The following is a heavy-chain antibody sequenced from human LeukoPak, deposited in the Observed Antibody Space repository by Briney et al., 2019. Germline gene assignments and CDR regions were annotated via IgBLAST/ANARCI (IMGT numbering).Heavy chain of an antibody. Sequence: GGSPRLSCVASGFSFSSYWMTWVRQAPGKGLEWVANIKQDGSKKSYVDSVKGRFTISRDNAKNSLYLQMNSLRAEDTAIYYCTRVGYIDEGIDYWGQGTLVTVSS. CDR1: GFSFSSYW. CDR2: IKQDGSKK. D-gene: IGHD5-24*01. CDR3: TRVGYIDEGIDY. J-gene: IGHJ4*02. V-gene: IGHV3-7*04.